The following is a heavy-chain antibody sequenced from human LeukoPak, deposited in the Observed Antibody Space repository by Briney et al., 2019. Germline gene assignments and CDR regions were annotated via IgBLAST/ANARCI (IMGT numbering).Heavy chain of an antibody. CDR2: ISSSSSYI. CDR1: GFTFSSYS. CDR3: AREFPFSSGIGAFDY. Sequence: PGGSLRLSCAASGFTFSSYSMNWVRQAPGKGLEWVSSISSSSSYIYYADSVKGRFTISRDNAKNSLYLQMNSLRAEDTAVYYCAREFPFSSGIGAFDYWGQGTLVTVSS. V-gene: IGHV3-21*01. D-gene: IGHD6-19*01. J-gene: IGHJ4*02.